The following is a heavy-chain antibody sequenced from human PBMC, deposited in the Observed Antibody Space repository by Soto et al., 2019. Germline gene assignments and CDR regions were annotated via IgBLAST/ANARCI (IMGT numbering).Heavy chain of an antibody. Sequence: SETLSLTCTVSGDSITSGDNYWSWIRQPPGKGLEWIGYIYHSGHTYYNPSLKSRLSISVDTSKNHFSLRLTSMTAADTAVYYCARTYWSGWGRRLLDSWGQGALVTVSS. CDR1: GDSITSGDNY. CDR2: IYHSGHT. D-gene: IGHD3-3*01. CDR3: ARTYWSGWGRRLLDS. J-gene: IGHJ4*02. V-gene: IGHV4-30-4*01.